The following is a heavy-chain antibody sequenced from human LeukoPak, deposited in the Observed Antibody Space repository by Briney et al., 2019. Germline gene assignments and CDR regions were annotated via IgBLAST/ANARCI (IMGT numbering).Heavy chain of an antibody. D-gene: IGHD3-9*01. CDR2: IYYSGST. CDR3: ARDSRNYDILTGYPSYYYMDV. V-gene: IGHV4-61*01. J-gene: IGHJ6*03. Sequence: SETLSLTCTVSGYSISSGYYWCWIRPPPGKGLEWIGYIYYSGSTNYNPSLKSRVTISVDTSKNQFSLKLSSVTAADTAVYYCARDSRNYDILTGYPSYYYMDVWGKGTTVTVSS. CDR1: GYSISSGYY.